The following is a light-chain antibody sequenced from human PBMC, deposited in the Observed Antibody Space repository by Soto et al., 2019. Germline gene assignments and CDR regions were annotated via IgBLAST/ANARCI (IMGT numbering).Light chain of an antibody. J-gene: IGKJ3*01. CDR3: QQRSNWPRFT. Sequence: IVLTQSPGTLSLSPGERATLSCRASQSISSYLAWYQQKPGQAPRLLIYDASNRATGIPARFSGSGSGTDFTLTISSLEPEDFAVYYCQQRSNWPRFTFGPGTKVDIK. V-gene: IGKV3-11*01. CDR2: DAS. CDR1: QSISSY.